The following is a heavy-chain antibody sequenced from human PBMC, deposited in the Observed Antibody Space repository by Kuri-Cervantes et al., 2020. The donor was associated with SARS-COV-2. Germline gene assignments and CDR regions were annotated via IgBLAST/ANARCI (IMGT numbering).Heavy chain of an antibody. Sequence: LSLTCAASGFTFSDYYMSWIRQAPGKGLEWVSYISGSSSYTNYADSVKGRFTISRDNAKNSLYLQMNSLRAEDTAVYYCARHPYYDFWSGYTEYNWFDPWGQGTLVTVSS. D-gene: IGHD3-3*01. CDR3: ARHPYYDFWSGYTEYNWFDP. CDR2: ISGSSSYT. CDR1: GFTFSDYY. V-gene: IGHV3-11*03. J-gene: IGHJ5*02.